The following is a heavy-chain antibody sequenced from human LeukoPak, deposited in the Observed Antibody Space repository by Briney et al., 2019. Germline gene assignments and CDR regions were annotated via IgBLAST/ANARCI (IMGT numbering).Heavy chain of an antibody. D-gene: IGHD5-24*01. J-gene: IGHJ4*02. CDR2: ISGSGGGT. CDR3: ATRRDGYNG. V-gene: IGHV3-23*01. CDR1: GFTFSSYA. Sequence: GGSLRLSCATSGFTFSSYAMSGVRQAPGRGVEWVSAISGSGGGTYYADSVKGRFTISRDNSKDTLYLQMNSLRVDDTAVYYCATRRDGYNGWGQGTLVTVSS.